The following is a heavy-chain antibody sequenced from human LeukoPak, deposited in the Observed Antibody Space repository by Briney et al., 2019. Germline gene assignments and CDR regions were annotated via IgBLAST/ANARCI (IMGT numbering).Heavy chain of an antibody. Sequence: SETLSLTWAVYGGSFSGYYWSWIRQPPGKGLEWIGEINHSGSTNYNPSLKSRVTISVDTSKNQFSLKLSSVTAADTAVYYCARGPTHRPISSSWYLSTSGRYYYYGMDVWGQGTTVTVSS. D-gene: IGHD6-13*01. V-gene: IGHV4-34*01. CDR3: ARGPTHRPISSSWYLSTSGRYYYYGMDV. CDR1: GGSFSGYY. CDR2: INHSGST. J-gene: IGHJ6*02.